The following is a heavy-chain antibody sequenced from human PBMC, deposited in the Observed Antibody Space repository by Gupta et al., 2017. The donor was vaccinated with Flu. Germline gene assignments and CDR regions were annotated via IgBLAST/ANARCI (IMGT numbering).Heavy chain of an antibody. J-gene: IGHJ6*02. CDR1: GFSFSTYG. CDR2: LSYDGGQN. D-gene: IGHD6-25*01. V-gene: IGHV3-30*18. CDR3: AKDRVRRSSGYGMDL. Sequence: QVQLVESGGGVVQPGRSLRLSCAASGFSFSTYGMSWVRQAPGKGLEWVAVLSYDGGQNNYADSVKGRFTISRDNAKNTLYLEMNSLKTEDTALYYCAKDRVRRSSGYGMDLWGQGTTVTVSS.